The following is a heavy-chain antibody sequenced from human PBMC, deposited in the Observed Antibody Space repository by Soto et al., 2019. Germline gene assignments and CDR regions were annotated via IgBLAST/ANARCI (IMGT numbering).Heavy chain of an antibody. Sequence: SETLSLTCTVSGGSISSYYWSWIRQPPGKGLEWIGYIYYSGSTNYNPSLKSRVTISVDTSKNQFSLKLSSVTAADTAVYYCARHDDSSGYYSAFDYWGQGTLVTVSS. V-gene: IGHV4-59*08. D-gene: IGHD3-22*01. CDR1: GGSISSYY. J-gene: IGHJ4*02. CDR3: ARHDDSSGYYSAFDY. CDR2: IYYSGST.